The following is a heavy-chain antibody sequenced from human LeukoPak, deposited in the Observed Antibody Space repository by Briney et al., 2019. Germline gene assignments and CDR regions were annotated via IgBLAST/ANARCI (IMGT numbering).Heavy chain of an antibody. CDR1: GGSVSSGSYY. J-gene: IGHJ5*02. CDR3: ARGFGDWGLSWFDP. D-gene: IGHD3-10*01. CDR2: IYYSGSA. V-gene: IGHV4-61*01. Sequence: SETLSLTCTVSGGSVSSGSYYWSWIRQPPGKGLEGIGYIYYSGSAKYNSALKRRVTISVDTSKNQFSLKLTSVTAADTAVYYCARGFGDWGLSWFDPWGQGTLVTVSS.